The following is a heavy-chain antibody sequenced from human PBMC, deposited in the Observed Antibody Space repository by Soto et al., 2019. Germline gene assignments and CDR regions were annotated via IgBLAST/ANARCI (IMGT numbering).Heavy chain of an antibody. D-gene: IGHD2-21*02. Sequence: EVQLVESGGGLVKPGGSLRLSCAASGFTFSSYSMNWVRQATGKGLEWVSSISSSSSYIYYADSVKGRFTISRDNAKNSLYLHMNSLRAEDTAVYYCERYGVPLAYCGGDCYSWVDYWGQGPLVPVSS. CDR3: ERYGVPLAYCGGDCYSWVDY. CDR2: ISSSSSYI. J-gene: IGHJ4*02. V-gene: IGHV3-21*01. CDR1: GFTFSSYS.